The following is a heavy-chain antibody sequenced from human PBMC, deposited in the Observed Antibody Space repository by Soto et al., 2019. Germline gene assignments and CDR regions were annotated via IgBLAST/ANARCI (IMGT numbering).Heavy chain of an antibody. CDR2: IYHNGSA. Sequence: SEPLSLTRAVSGGSMNKTTWWSWVRQPPGKGLEWIGEIYHNGSANYNPSLKSRVTISVDTSKNKFSLKLSSVTAADTAVYYCARDYSGYDLRYYYYGMDVWGQGTTVTVSS. D-gene: IGHD5-12*01. CDR1: GGSMNKTTW. J-gene: IGHJ6*02. V-gene: IGHV4-4*02. CDR3: ARDYSGYDLRYYYYGMDV.